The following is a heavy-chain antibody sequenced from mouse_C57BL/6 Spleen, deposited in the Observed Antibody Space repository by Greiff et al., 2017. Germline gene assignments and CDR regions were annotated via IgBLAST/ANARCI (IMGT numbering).Heavy chain of an antibody. Sequence: VQLQQSGAELVKPGASVQMSCKASGYTFTTYPIEWMKQNHGKSLAWIGNFHPYNDDTKYNEKFKGKATLTVEKSSSTVYLELSRLTSDDSAVYYCARGPYYYGSDYAMDYWGQGTSVTVSS. CDR1: GYTFTTYP. CDR3: ARGPYYYGSDYAMDY. J-gene: IGHJ4*01. D-gene: IGHD1-1*01. V-gene: IGHV1-47*01. CDR2: FHPYNDDT.